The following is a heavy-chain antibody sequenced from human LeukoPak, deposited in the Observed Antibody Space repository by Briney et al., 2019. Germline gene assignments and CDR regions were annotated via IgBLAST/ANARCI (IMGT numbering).Heavy chain of an antibody. Sequence: SETLSLTCTVSGGSISSGSYYWSWIRQPAGKGLEWIGRIYTSGGTNYNPSLKSRVTISVDTSKNQFSLKLSSVTAADTAVYYCAREMYYDFWSGYWGYDYWGQGTLVTVSS. V-gene: IGHV4-61*02. D-gene: IGHD3-3*01. CDR3: AREMYYDFWSGYWGYDY. J-gene: IGHJ4*02. CDR2: IYTSGGT. CDR1: GGSISSGSYY.